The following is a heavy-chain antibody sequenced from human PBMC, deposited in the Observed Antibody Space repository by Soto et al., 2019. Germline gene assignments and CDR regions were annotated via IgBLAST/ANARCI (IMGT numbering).Heavy chain of an antibody. Sequence: GGSLRLSCAASGFTFSSYAMSWVRQAPGKGLEWVSAISGSGGSTYCADSVKGRFTISRDNSKNTLYLQMNSLRAEDTAVYYCAKHREKEGYCSGGSCYSVSYYYYMDVWGKGTTVTVSS. D-gene: IGHD2-15*01. CDR3: AKHREKEGYCSGGSCYSVSYYYYMDV. J-gene: IGHJ6*03. CDR2: ISGSGGST. CDR1: GFTFSSYA. V-gene: IGHV3-23*01.